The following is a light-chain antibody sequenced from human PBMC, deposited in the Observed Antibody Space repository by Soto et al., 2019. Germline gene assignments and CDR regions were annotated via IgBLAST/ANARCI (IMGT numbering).Light chain of an antibody. V-gene: IGKV1-5*01. Sequence: DIQMTQSPSTLSGSVGDRVTITCRASQNIRSRLAWFQQKPGKAPKLLIYDASSSESGVPQRFSGSGSGTEFTLTISSLQTDDFSTYYCQQYHSYLTFGQGTKVDIK. CDR1: QNIRSR. CDR3: QQYHSYLT. J-gene: IGKJ1*01. CDR2: DAS.